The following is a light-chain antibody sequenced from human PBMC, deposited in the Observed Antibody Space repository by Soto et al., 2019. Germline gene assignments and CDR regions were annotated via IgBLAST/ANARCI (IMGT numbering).Light chain of an antibody. Sequence: EIVLTQSPATMSLSPGERATLSCRASQSVSSYLAWYQQKPGQAPRLLIYDASNRATGIPARFSGSGSGTDFTLTTSSLEPEDFAVYYCQQRSNWLITFGGGTKVEIK. CDR3: QQRSNWLIT. V-gene: IGKV3-11*01. CDR1: QSVSSY. J-gene: IGKJ4*01. CDR2: DAS.